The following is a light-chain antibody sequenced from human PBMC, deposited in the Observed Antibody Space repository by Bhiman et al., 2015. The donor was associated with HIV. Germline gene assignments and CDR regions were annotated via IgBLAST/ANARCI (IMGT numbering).Light chain of an antibody. CDR3: TSYTVSASFV. V-gene: IGLV1-40*01. Sequence: QSVLTQPPSVSGAPGQRVTISCTGSSSNIGAGYDVHWYQQLPGTAPKLLMYGNNNRPSGVPDRFSGSKSGTSASLAITGLQAEDGADYYCTSYTVSASFVFGGATKVTVL. J-gene: IGLJ1*01. CDR1: SSNIGAGYD. CDR2: GNN.